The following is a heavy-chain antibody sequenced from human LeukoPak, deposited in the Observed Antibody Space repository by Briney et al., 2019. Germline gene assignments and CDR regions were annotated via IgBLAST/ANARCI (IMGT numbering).Heavy chain of an antibody. Sequence: GGSLRLSCAASGFTVSSNYMSWVRQAPGKGLEWVSVIYSGGSTYYADSVKGRFTISRDNSKNTLYLQMNSLRAEDTAVYYCAKDPQAGGYSYGYFDYWGQGTLVTVSS. V-gene: IGHV3-53*01. CDR2: IYSGGST. CDR1: GFTVSSNY. CDR3: AKDPQAGGYSYGYFDY. D-gene: IGHD5-18*01. J-gene: IGHJ4*02.